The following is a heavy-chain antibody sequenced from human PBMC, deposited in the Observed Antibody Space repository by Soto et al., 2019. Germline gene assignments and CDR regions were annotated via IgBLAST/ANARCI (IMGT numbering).Heavy chain of an antibody. Sequence: QVQLVQSGAEVKKPGASVKVSCKASGYTFTSYGISWVRQAPGQGLEWMGWISAYNGNTNYAQKLQGRVTMTTDTSTSTAHKELRSLRSDDTAVYYCARGPYCGGDCYSSSYYFYGMDVWGQGTTVTVSS. CDR3: ARGPYCGGDCYSSSYYFYGMDV. V-gene: IGHV1-18*01. CDR2: ISAYNGNT. D-gene: IGHD2-21*02. J-gene: IGHJ6*02. CDR1: GYTFTSYG.